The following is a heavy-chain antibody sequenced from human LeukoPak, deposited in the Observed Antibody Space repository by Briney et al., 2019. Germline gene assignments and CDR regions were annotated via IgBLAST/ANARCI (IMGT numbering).Heavy chain of an antibody. J-gene: IGHJ5*02. CDR3: ARGATDTTRWFDP. Sequence: PGGSLRLSCAASGFTFSSYGMHWVRQAPGKGVEWVSSISSSSSYIYYADSVRDRFTISRDNAKNSLYQQMEGLRDEDMSAYDCARGATDTTRWFDPWGQGTLVTVSS. D-gene: IGHD4-17*01. CDR1: GFTFSSYG. CDR2: ISSSSSYI. V-gene: IGHV3-21*01.